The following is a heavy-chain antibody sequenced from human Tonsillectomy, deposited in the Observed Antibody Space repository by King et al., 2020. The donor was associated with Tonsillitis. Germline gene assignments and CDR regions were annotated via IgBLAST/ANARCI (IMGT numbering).Heavy chain of an antibody. D-gene: IGHD5-12*01. J-gene: IGHJ3*02. CDR3: ARCQGYSGYDDAFDI. CDR2: ISYDGSNK. CDR1: GFTFRSYA. V-gene: IGHV3-30*04. Sequence: VQLVESGGGVVQPGRSLRLSCAASGFTFRSYAVHWVRQAPGKGLEWVAVISYDGSNKYYADSVKGRFTISRHNSKNTLYLQMNSLRAEDTAVYYCARCQGYSGYDDAFDIWGQGTMVTVSS.